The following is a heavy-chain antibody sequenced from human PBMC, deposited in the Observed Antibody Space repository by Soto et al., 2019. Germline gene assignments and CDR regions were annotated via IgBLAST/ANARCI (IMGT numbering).Heavy chain of an antibody. CDR2: IYHSGST. Sequence: SETLSLTCAVSGGSISSGGYSWSWIRQPPGKGLEWIGYIYHSGSTYYNPSLKSRVTISVDRSKNQFSLKLSSVTAADTAVYYCASSGDSSGSPPFDYWGQGTLVTVSS. CDR1: GGSISSGGYS. J-gene: IGHJ4*02. D-gene: IGHD3-22*01. V-gene: IGHV4-30-2*01. CDR3: ASSGDSSGSPPFDY.